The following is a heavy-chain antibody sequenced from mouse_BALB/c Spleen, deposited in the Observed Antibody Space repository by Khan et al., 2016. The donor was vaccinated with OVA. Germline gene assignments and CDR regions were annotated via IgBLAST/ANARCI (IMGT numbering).Heavy chain of an antibody. J-gene: IGHJ2*01. CDR3: AKLRVFYFDS. CDR1: GFSLTSDG. CDR2: IWGDGST. Sequence: QVQLQQSGPGLVAPSQSLSITCTVSGFSLTSDGISWVRQPPGKGLEWLGVIWGDGSTNYHSALRSRLSIRKDNSKSQVFLKLDSLQTDDTATYYCAKLRVFYFDSWGQGTTLTVSS. V-gene: IGHV2-3*01.